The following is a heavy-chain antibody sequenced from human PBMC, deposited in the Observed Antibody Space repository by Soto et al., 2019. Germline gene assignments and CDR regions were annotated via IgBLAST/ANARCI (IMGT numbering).Heavy chain of an antibody. CDR3: SRSLDS. J-gene: IGHJ4*02. Sequence: GASVKVSCKASGYTFTSYYIHWVRQAPGQGLEWMGWINPITGGTNYAPKFQGRFTISRDNAKNSLYLQMSSLTAEDSALYYCSRSLDSWGQGTRVTVSS. CDR2: INPITGGT. CDR1: GYTFTSYY. V-gene: IGHV1-2*02.